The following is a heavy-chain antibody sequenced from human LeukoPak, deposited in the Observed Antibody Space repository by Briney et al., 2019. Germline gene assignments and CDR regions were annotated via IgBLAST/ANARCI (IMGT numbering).Heavy chain of an antibody. V-gene: IGHV5-51*01. CDR3: SGQDIVVVATTTRAFDI. Sequence: GESLKISCTGSGYSFTSYWIAWVRQMPGKGLEWMGIIYPGDSDTRYSPSFQGQVTISADKSISTAYLQWNNLQASDTAMYYRSGQDIVVVATTTRAFDIWGQGTMVTVSS. CDR1: GYSFTSYW. J-gene: IGHJ3*02. D-gene: IGHD2-15*01. CDR2: IYPGDSDT.